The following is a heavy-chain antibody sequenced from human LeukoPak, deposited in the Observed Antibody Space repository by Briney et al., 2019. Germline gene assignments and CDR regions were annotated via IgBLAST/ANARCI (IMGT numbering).Heavy chain of an antibody. CDR1: GFTVSSNY. V-gene: IGHV3-66*01. D-gene: IGHD3-22*01. CDR3: ARDKVYYYDSSGYSYCWYFDL. CDR2: IYSGGST. Sequence: PGGSLRLSCAASGFTVSSNYMSWVRQAPGKGLEWVSVIYSGGSTYYADSVKGRFTISRDNSKNTLYLQMNSLRAEDTAVYYCARDKVYYYDSSGYSYCWYFDLWGRGTLVTVSS. J-gene: IGHJ2*01.